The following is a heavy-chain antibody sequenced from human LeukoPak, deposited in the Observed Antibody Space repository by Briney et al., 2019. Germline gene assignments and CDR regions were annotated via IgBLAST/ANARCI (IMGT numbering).Heavy chain of an antibody. J-gene: IGHJ6*04. CDR2: TYYRSKWYN. D-gene: IGHD6-19*01. CDR3: ARAGGRWLVTHYYYYGMDV. V-gene: IGHV6-1*01. Sequence: SQTLSLTCAISGDSVSNNSAAWNWIRQSPSRGLEWLGRTYYRSKWYNDYAVSVKSRITISPDTSKNQFSLQLNSVSPEDTAVYYCARAGGRWLVTHYYYYGMDVWGKGTTVTVSS. CDR1: GDSVSNNSAA.